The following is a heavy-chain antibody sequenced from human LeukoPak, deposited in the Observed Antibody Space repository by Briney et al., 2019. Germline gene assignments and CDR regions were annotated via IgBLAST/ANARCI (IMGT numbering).Heavy chain of an antibody. CDR2: INPNSGGT. CDR3: ATPVYYYGSGSGRAGDY. D-gene: IGHD3-10*01. CDR1: GYTFTGYY. V-gene: IGHV1-2*04. Sequence: ASVKVSCKASGYTFTGYYMHWVRQAPGQGLEWMGWINPNSGGTNYAQKFQGWVTMTRDTSISAAYMELSRLRSDDTAVYYCATPVYYYGSGSGRAGDYWGQGTLVTVSS. J-gene: IGHJ4*02.